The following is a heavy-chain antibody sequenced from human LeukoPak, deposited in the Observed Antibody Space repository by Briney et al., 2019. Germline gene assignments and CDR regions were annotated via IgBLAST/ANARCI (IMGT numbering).Heavy chain of an antibody. CDR2: VYNSGIT. CDR3: ARVRLSSGFSN. V-gene: IGHV4-59*02. CDR1: GASVSDYY. D-gene: IGHD3-22*01. Sequence: SETLSLTYSVSGASVSDYYCNWIRQPPGKGLEWIGYVYNSGITNYNPSLRSRVTISVDTSKNQFSLKLNSVTAADTAVYYCARVRLSSGFSNWGQGTLVTVSS. J-gene: IGHJ4*02.